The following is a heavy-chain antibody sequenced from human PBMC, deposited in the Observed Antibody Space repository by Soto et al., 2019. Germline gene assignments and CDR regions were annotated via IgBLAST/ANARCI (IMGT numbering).Heavy chain of an antibody. V-gene: IGHV1-46*01. D-gene: IGHD3-22*01. Sequence: QVQLVQSGSEVGKPGASVKVSCKASGYTFTDFYIHWVRQAPGHGLEWMGVINPRGGPPIYARRFQGRLSMTSDTSTNTVSVELTSLSSEDSAVYYCTRAQRDRYDPASPGYSYFGLDVWGQGTTVSVSS. CDR1: GYTFTDFY. CDR3: TRAQRDRYDPASPGYSYFGLDV. CDR2: INPRGGPP. J-gene: IGHJ6*02.